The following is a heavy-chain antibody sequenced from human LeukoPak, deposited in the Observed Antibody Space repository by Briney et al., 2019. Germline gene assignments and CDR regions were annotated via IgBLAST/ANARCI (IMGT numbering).Heavy chain of an antibody. D-gene: IGHD7-27*01. Sequence: ASVKVSCKASGYTFTGHYMHWVRQAPGQGLEWMGWIKPDTGVTYYAQNFQGRFTMTTDTSISTVYMELSSLRSDDTAVYYCARGNNWGPDYWGQGTLVTVSS. CDR3: ARGNNWGPDY. J-gene: IGHJ4*02. CDR2: IKPDTGVT. V-gene: IGHV1-2*02. CDR1: GYTFTGHY.